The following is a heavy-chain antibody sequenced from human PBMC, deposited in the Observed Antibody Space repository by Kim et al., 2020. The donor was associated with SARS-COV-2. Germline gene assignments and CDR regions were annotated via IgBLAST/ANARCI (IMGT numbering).Heavy chain of an antibody. Sequence: GGSLRLSCAASGFPFSNYGMHWVRQAPGKGLEWVAVIWYDGSNKNYADSVKGRFTISRDNSKNTLYLQMNSLRAEDTAVYYCARESLVVPAAMLDYWGQGTLVTVSS. CDR1: GFPFSNYG. J-gene: IGHJ4*02. V-gene: IGHV3-33*01. CDR3: ARESLVVPAAMLDY. CDR2: IWYDGSNK. D-gene: IGHD2-2*01.